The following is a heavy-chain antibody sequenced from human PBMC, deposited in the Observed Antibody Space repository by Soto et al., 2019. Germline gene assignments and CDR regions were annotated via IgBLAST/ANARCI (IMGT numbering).Heavy chain of an antibody. CDR1: GGSLSSGPYS. Sequence: SETLSLACSVSGGSLSSGPYSWGWIRQPPGKGLEWIGTFYYSGSTHYNPSLASRVTISVDTSKYQFSLKVTSVTAADTAMYYCARLGGYCSSTRCYSYYGMDVWGQGTTVT. V-gene: IGHV4-39*01. D-gene: IGHD2-2*01. J-gene: IGHJ6*02. CDR3: ARLGGYCSSTRCYSYYGMDV. CDR2: FYYSGST.